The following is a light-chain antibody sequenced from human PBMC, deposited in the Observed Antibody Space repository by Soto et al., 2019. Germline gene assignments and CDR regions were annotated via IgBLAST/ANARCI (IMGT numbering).Light chain of an antibody. V-gene: IGLV2-8*01. CDR1: GTDVGQYNY. Sequence: QSVLTQPPSASGSPGQSVTISCTGAGTDVGQYNYVSWYQQHPGKAPKLLIHHVSRRPSGVPARFSGSKSGNTASLTVSGLQTEDEADYYCQTYDSSLSGLFVFGTGTKVTVL. CDR3: QTYDSSLSGLFV. CDR2: HVS. J-gene: IGLJ1*01.